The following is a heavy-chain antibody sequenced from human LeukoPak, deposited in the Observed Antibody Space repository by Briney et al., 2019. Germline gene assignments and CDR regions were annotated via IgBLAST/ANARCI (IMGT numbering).Heavy chain of an antibody. CDR1: GFSFITYW. CDR3: ARPSFTQGSYFDY. CDR2: LRHDGGET. Sequence: GGSLRLSCAASGFSFITYWMGWVRQAPGKGLEWVANLRHDGGETYYVGSVKGRFTISRDNAKNSLYLQMNSLSAEDTAVYYCARPSFTQGSYFDYWGQGTLVTVSS. V-gene: IGHV3-7*01. D-gene: IGHD2-15*01. J-gene: IGHJ4*02.